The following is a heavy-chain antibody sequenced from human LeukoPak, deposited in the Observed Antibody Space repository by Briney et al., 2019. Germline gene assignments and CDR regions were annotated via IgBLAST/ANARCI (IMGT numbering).Heavy chain of an antibody. J-gene: IGHJ4*02. CDR3: ARERYDSSGSDY. Sequence: SETLSLTCAVYGGSFSGYYWSWLRQPPGKGLEWIGEINHSGSTNYNPSLKSRVTISVDTSKNQFSLKLSSVTAADTAVYYCARERYDSSGSDYWGQGTLVTVSS. CDR2: INHSGST. V-gene: IGHV4-34*01. D-gene: IGHD3-22*01. CDR1: GGSFSGYY.